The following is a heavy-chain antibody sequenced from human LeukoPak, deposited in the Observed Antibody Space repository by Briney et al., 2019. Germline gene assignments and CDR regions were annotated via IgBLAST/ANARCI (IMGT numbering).Heavy chain of an antibody. Sequence: SETLSLTCTVSGGSISSYYWSWIRQPAGKGLEWIGRIYTSGSTNYNPSLKSLVTMSVDTSKNQFSLKLSSVTAADTAVYYCARDYSSGYFNWFDPWGQGTLVNVSS. J-gene: IGHJ5*02. CDR1: GGSISSYY. CDR3: ARDYSSGYFNWFDP. CDR2: IYTSGST. V-gene: IGHV4-4*07. D-gene: IGHD3-22*01.